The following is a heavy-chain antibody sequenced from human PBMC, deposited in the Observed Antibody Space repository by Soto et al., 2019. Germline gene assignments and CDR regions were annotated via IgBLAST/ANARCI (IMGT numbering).Heavy chain of an antibody. V-gene: IGHV1-2*02. Sequence: QVQLVQSGAEVKKPGASVKVSCQASRYTFTGDYMHWVRQAPGQGLEWLGRINPNSGVTNYAQNFEGRVTMTRDTSTSTAYMEMSRLRFDDTAVYYCARDFNYYTMDVWGQGTTVTVSS. CDR2: INPNSGVT. J-gene: IGHJ6*02. CDR1: RYTFTGDY. CDR3: ARDFNYYTMDV.